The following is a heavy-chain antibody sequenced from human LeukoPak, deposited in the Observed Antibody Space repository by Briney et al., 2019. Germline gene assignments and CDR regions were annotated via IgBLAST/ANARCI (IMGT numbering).Heavy chain of an antibody. CDR2: INHSGST. D-gene: IGHD6-13*01. Sequence: SETLSLTCAVYVGSFSGYYWSWIRQPPGKGLEWIGEINHSGSTNYNPSLKSRVTISVDTSKNQFSLKLSSVTAADTAVYYCAKYSSSWYWIIDYWGQGTLVTVSS. CDR3: AKYSSSWYWIIDY. J-gene: IGHJ4*02. CDR1: VGSFSGYY. V-gene: IGHV4-34*01.